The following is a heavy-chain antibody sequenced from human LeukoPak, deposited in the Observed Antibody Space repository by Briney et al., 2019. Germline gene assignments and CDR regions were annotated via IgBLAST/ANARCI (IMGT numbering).Heavy chain of an antibody. D-gene: IGHD3-10*01. CDR1: GGTFSSYA. CDR3: ARGRVEYYGSGSYSWVY. Sequence: PWASVKVSCMASGGTFSSYAISWVRQAPGQGLEWMGGIIPIFGTANYAQKFKGRVTITADKSTSTGYMELSSLRSEDTAVYYCARGRVEYYGSGSYSWVYWGQGTLVTVSS. J-gene: IGHJ4*02. V-gene: IGHV1-69*06. CDR2: IIPIFGTA.